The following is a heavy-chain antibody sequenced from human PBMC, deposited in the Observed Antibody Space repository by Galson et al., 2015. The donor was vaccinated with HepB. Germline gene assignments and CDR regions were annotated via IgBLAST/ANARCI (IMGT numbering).Heavy chain of an antibody. Sequence: SVKVSCKASGYTFTSYAMHWVRQAPGQRLEWVGWINAGNGNTKYSQKFQGRVTITRDTSASTAYMELSSLRSEDTAVYYCATQPDSSGWYVSTDYYYYGMDVWGQGTTVTVSS. CDR2: INAGNGNT. CDR3: ATQPDSSGWYVSTDYYYYGMDV. D-gene: IGHD6-19*01. V-gene: IGHV1-3*01. CDR1: GYTFTSYA. J-gene: IGHJ6*02.